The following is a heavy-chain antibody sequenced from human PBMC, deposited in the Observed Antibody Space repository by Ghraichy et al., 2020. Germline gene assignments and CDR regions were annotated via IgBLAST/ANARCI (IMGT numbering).Heavy chain of an antibody. Sequence: SETLSLTCAVYGGSFSGHYWSWIRQPPGKGLEWIGEINHSGSTNYNLSLKSRVTMSVDTSKNQFSLKLSSVTAAGTAVYYCARRDYYGAGGGYWGQGTLVTVSS. V-gene: IGHV4-34*01. CDR3: ARRDYYGAGGGY. D-gene: IGHD3-10*01. J-gene: IGHJ4*02. CDR1: GGSFSGHY. CDR2: INHSGST.